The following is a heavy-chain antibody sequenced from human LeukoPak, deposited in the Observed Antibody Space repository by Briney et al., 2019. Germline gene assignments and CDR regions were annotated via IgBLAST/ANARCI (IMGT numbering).Heavy chain of an antibody. J-gene: IGHJ3*02. CDR2: IYHSGST. Sequence: SETLSLTCTVSGYSISSGYYWGWIRQPPGKGLEWTGSIYHSGSTYYNPSLKSRVTISEDTSKNQFSLDLSSVTAADTAVYYCARQKCTSTSCLTKNAFDIWGQGTMVTVSS. CDR1: GYSISSGYY. V-gene: IGHV4-38-2*02. CDR3: ARQKCTSTSCLTKNAFDI. D-gene: IGHD2-2*01.